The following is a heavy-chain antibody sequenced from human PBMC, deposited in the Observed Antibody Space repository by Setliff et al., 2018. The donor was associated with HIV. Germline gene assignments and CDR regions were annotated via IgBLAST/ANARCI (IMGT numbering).Heavy chain of an antibody. V-gene: IGHV4-34*12. CDR2: IIPSGST. Sequence: SETLSLTCDVFGGSFSGYYWSWIRQPPGKGLEWIGEIIPSGSTNYNPSLKSRVTMSIDTSKSQFSLKLSSVTAADTAVYYCVRQADCGGYNYGFAVGSFDYWGQGALVTVSS. J-gene: IGHJ4*02. CDR3: VRQADCGGYNYGFAVGSFDY. CDR1: GGSFSGYY. D-gene: IGHD5-18*01.